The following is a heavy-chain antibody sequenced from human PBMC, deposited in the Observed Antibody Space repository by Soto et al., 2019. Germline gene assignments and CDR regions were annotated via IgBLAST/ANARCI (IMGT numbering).Heavy chain of an antibody. CDR2: VYYSGST. CDR3: ARGYYDSNGQSNTFDI. D-gene: IGHD3-22*01. J-gene: IGHJ3*02. CDR1: GASISSSY. V-gene: IGHV4-59*01. Sequence: SETLSLTCTVSGASISSSYWSWIRQSPGKGLEWIGYVYYSGSTKYNPSLKSRVTISVDTSKNQFSLKLSSVTAADTAVYYCARGYYDSNGQSNTFDIWGQRTMVTVSS.